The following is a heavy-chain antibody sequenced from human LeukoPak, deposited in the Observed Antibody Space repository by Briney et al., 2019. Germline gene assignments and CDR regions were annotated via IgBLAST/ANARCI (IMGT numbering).Heavy chain of an antibody. CDR2: INPKSGGT. D-gene: IGHD3-10*01. CDR1: GYTFTTYY. J-gene: IGHJ4*02. V-gene: IGHV1-2*02. Sequence: ASVKVSCKASGYTFTTYYIHWVRQAPGQGLEWMGCINPKSGGTNYAQKFQGRVTMTTDTSITTAYMELNRLTSDDTAVYFCARDRGITMVRGITDYWGQGTLVTVSS. CDR3: ARDRGITMVRGITDY.